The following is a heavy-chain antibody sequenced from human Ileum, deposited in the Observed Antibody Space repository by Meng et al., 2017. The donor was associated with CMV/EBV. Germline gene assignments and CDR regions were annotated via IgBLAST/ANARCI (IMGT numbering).Heavy chain of an antibody. D-gene: IGHD3-3*01. J-gene: IGHJ6*02. CDR3: ARVPPYIYYDAVYDYGLDV. CDR2: MNPNSGNT. V-gene: IGHV1-8*03. Sequence: ASVKVSCKASGYTFSNYDINWVRQATGQGLEWMGWMNPNSGNTGYAQKFQGRVTITRSTSISTACMELSSLRADDTAVYYCARVPPYIYYDAVYDYGLDVWGQGTTVTVSS. CDR1: GYTFSNYD.